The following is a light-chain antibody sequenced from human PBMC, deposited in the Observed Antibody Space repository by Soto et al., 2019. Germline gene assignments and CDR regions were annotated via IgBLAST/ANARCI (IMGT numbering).Light chain of an antibody. Sequence: EIVLTQSPATLSLSPGERATLSCRASQSVSSYLAWYQQKPGQAPRLLIYDASNRATGIPARFSGSGTGTDFTLNISSLEPEDFAVYYCQRRRDWPPGTFSQGTKVEIK. CDR1: QSVSSY. CDR2: DAS. CDR3: QRRRDWPPGT. J-gene: IGKJ1*01. V-gene: IGKV3-11*01.